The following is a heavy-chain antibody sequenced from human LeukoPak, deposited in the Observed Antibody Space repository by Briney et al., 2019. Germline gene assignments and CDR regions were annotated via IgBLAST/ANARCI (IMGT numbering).Heavy chain of an antibody. CDR1: GYTFIGYY. CDR3: ARGSVTGGWYLNLGY. CDR2: IYPNSGDT. D-gene: IGHD6-19*01. V-gene: IGHV1-2*02. Sequence: ASVKVSCKASGYTFIGYYIHWVRQAPGQGLEWMGWIYPNSGDTNYAQNFQGRVTMTRDTSISTVYMELTRLTSDDTAVYYCARGSVTGGWYLNLGYWGQGTLVTVSS. J-gene: IGHJ4*02.